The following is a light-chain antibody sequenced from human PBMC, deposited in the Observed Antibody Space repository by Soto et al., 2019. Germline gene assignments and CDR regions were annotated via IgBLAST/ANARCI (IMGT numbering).Light chain of an antibody. CDR1: STDVGGYKY. Sequence: QSALTQPPAAYGYPGQSVTISCTGTSTDVGGYKYVSWNQQHPGKAPKLLIYEVSQRPSGVPDRFSGSKSGNTASLTVSGLQAEDEADYYCSSHARSNTGVFGGGTQLTL. CDR2: EVS. J-gene: IGLJ3*02. V-gene: IGLV2-8*01. CDR3: SSHARSNTGV.